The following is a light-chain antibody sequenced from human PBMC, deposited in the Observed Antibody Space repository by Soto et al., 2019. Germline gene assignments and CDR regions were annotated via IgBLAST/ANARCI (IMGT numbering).Light chain of an antibody. CDR2: GNS. Sequence: QSALTQPPSVSGAPGQRVTISCTGSSSNIGAGYDVHWYQQLPGTAPKLLIYGNSNRPSGVPDRFSGSKSGTSASLAITGLQAEDEADYYCQSDDSGLSGYVFGTGTKLTVL. CDR3: QSDDSGLSGYV. V-gene: IGLV1-40*01. J-gene: IGLJ1*01. CDR1: SSNIGAGYD.